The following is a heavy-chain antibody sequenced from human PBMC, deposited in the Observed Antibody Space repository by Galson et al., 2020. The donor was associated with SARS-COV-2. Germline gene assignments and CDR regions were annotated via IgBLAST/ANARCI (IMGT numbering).Heavy chain of an antibody. CDR2: ISSSGNSI. CDR3: SRCQLLGPNWFDP. J-gene: IGHJ5*02. Sequence: GGSLRLSCAASGFTFSDYYMSWIRQAPGKGLEWVSYISSSGNSIHYADSVKGRFTISRDNAKNSLYLQMNSLSADDTAVYYCSRCQLLGPNWFDPWGKGTLFTVSS. V-gene: IGHV3-11*01. CDR1: GFTFSDYY. D-gene: IGHD2-2*01.